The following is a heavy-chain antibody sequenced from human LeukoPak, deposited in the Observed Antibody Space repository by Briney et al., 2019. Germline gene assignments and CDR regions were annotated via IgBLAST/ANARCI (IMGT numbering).Heavy chain of an antibody. V-gene: IGHV4-39*01. D-gene: IGHD3-9*01. J-gene: IGHJ5*02. CDR1: GDSIRSSLYF. CDR3: AKHGYDILTGYINWFDP. CDR2: IYYSGST. Sequence: PSETLSLTCTVSGDSIRSSLYFWAWIRQPPGKGLEWIGHIYYSGSTNYNPSLKSRVTISVDTSKNQISLKLSAVTAADTAVYYCAKHGYDILTGYINWFDPWGQGTLVTVSS.